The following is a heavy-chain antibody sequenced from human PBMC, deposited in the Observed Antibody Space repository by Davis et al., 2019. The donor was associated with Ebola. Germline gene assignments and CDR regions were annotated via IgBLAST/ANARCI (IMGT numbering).Heavy chain of an antibody. CDR1: VYTFPSYN. CDR2: MNPNSGNT. CDR3: ARGRTSRNWFDP. V-gene: IGHV1-8*01. Sequence: ASSVNVSCMASVYTFPSYNINWVRPATGQGLEWMGWMNPNSGNTGYAQKFQGRVTMTRNTSISTAYMELSSLTSEDTAVYYCARGRTSRNWFDPWGQGTLVTVSS. J-gene: IGHJ5*02.